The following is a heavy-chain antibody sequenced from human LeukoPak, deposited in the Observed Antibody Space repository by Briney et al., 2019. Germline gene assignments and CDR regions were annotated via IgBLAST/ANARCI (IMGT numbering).Heavy chain of an antibody. D-gene: IGHD4-23*01. J-gene: IGHJ3*02. CDR1: GGSISSYY. V-gene: IGHV4-59*01. Sequence: SETLSLTCTVSGGSISSYYWSWIRQPPGKGLEWIGYIYNGGSTNYNHSLKSRVTISEDMSNNQFSLKLSSVTAADTAVYYCARALRLWGGNSGIAFDIWGQGTMVTVSS. CDR2: IYNGGST. CDR3: ARALRLWGGNSGIAFDI.